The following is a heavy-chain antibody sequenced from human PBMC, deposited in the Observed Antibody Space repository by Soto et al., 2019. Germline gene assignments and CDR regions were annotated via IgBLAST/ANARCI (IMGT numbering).Heavy chain of an antibody. Sequence: SETLSLTCAVYGGSFSDYYWTWIRQPPGKGLECIGEISHSGSTNYNPSLRSRVSMSIDTSKDQFSLKLKSVTAADTALYFCARQRTSVVTQAYFDVWGPGXLVTVSS. V-gene: IGHV4-34*01. CDR3: ARQRTSVVTQAYFDV. J-gene: IGHJ4*02. CDR2: ISHSGST. D-gene: IGHD2-21*02. CDR1: GGSFSDYY.